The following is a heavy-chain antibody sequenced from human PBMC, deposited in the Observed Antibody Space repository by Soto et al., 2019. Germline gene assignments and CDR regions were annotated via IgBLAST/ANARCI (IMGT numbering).Heavy chain of an antibody. CDR2: ISGSGGST. CDR3: AKVYKAGIAPFDY. D-gene: IGHD6-13*01. J-gene: IGHJ4*02. V-gene: IGHV3-23*01. CDR1: GFSFSSYS. Sequence: GGSLRLSCAASGFSFSSYSMSWVRQAPGKGLEWVSAISGSGGSTYYADSVKGRFTISRDNSKNTLYLQMNSLRAEDTAVYYCAKVYKAGIAPFDYWGQGTLVTVSS.